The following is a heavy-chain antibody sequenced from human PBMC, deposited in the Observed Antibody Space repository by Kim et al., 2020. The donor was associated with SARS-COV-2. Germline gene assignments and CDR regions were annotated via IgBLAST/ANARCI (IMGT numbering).Heavy chain of an antibody. V-gene: IGHV4-34*01. Sequence: SETLSLTCAVYGGSFSGYYWSWIRQPPGKGLEWIGEINHSGSTNYNPSLKSRVTISVDTSKNQFSLKLSSVTAADTAVYYCARGRRITMVRGAYNWFDPWGQGTLVTVSS. CDR1: GGSFSGYY. CDR3: ARGRRITMVRGAYNWFDP. D-gene: IGHD3-10*01. J-gene: IGHJ5*02. CDR2: INHSGST.